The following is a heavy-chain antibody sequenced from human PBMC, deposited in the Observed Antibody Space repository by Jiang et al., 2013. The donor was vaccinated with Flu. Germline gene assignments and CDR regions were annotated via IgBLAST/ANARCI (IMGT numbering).Heavy chain of an antibody. Sequence: GPGLVKPSETLSLTCTVSGGSISSYYWSWIRQPPGKGLEWIGYIYYSGSTNYNPSLKSRVTISVDTSKNQFSLKLSSVTAAGTAVYYCARVPRPEVVPAAIAKPYFDYWGQGTLVTVSS. CDR2: IYYSGST. CDR1: GGSISSYY. CDR3: ARVPRPEVVPAAIAKPYFDY. D-gene: IGHD2-2*01. J-gene: IGHJ4*02. V-gene: IGHV4-59*01.